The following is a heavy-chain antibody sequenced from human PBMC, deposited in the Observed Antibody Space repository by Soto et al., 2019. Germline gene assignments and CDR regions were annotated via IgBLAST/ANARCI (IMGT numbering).Heavy chain of an antibody. CDR3: ARDRPPSGYTR. CDR2: DNTRDYRT. Sequence: XGSLRLSCAVSGFPLSNYAMTWVRHSPRKGLEWVASDNTRDYRTFYADSVKGRFTISRDNSKNTLYLQMNSLRDEDTAVYYCARDRPPSGYTRWGQGTLVTVSS. CDR1: GFPLSNYA. J-gene: IGHJ4*02. D-gene: IGHD3-22*01. V-gene: IGHV3-23*01.